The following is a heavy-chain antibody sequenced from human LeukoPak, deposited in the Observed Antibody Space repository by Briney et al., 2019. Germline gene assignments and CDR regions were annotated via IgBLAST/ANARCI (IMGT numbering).Heavy chain of an antibody. Sequence: ASVKVSCKASGYTFTSYYMHWVRQAPGQGLEWMGIINPSGGSTSYAQKFQGRVTMTRDTSTSTVYMELSSLGSEDTAVYYCARDKVGGASGYYLGYFDYWGQGTLVTVSS. CDR2: INPSGGST. J-gene: IGHJ4*02. CDR1: GYTFTSYY. D-gene: IGHD3-22*01. V-gene: IGHV1-46*01. CDR3: ARDKVGGASGYYLGYFDY.